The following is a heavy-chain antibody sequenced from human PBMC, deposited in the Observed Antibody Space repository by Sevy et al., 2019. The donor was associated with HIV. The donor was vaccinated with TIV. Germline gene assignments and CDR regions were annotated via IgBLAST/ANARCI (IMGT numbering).Heavy chain of an antibody. CDR2: IHSDDTT. D-gene: IGHD5-18*01. J-gene: IGHJ4*02. CDR3: ARGKSGYGYALNY. CDR1: GFTVNSNY. V-gene: IGHV3-66*01. Sequence: GGSLRLSCAASGFTVNSNYMTWVRQAPGKGLEGVSVIHSDDTTYHADSVKDIFTISRDNFKNTLYLHMSSLRAEDTAVYYCARGKSGYGYALNYWGQRTLVTVSS.